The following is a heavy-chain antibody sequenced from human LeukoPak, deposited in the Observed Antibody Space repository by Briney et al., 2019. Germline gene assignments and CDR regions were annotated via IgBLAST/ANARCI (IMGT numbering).Heavy chain of an antibody. D-gene: IGHD5-18*01. CDR1: GSSLSELS. CDR3: AAGRPYSLLDY. Sequence: ASVKVSCTVSGSSLSELSLCWVRQAPGKGLEWMGGFDVIDSETFYAQKFQGRVTMTEDSSTDTAYMELRSLTSDDTALYYCAAGRPYSLLDYWGQGTLVTVSS. J-gene: IGHJ4*02. CDR2: FDVIDSET. V-gene: IGHV1-24*01.